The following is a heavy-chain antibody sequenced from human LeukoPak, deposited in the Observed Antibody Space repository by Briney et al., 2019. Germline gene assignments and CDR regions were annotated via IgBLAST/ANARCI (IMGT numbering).Heavy chain of an antibody. CDR3: ARDDGSGSSSWFDP. Sequence: VASVKVSCKASGYTFTGYYMHWVRQAPGQGLEWMGWISAYNGNTNYAQKLQGRVTMTTDTSTSTAYMELRSLRSDDTAVYYCARDDGSGSSSWFDPWGQGTLVTVSS. D-gene: IGHD3-10*01. J-gene: IGHJ5*02. CDR2: ISAYNGNT. V-gene: IGHV1-18*01. CDR1: GYTFTGYY.